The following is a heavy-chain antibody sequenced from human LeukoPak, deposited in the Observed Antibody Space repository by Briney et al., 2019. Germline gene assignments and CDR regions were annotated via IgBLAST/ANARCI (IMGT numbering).Heavy chain of an antibody. CDR3: ARGSGSSSSGIDS. CDR2: MNPNSGNT. CDR1: GYTFTSYD. V-gene: IGHV1-8*01. Sequence: ASVKVSCKASGYTFTSYDINWVRQATGQGLEWMGWMNPNSGNTGYAQKFQGRVTMTRNTSTRTAYMELRSLRSDDTAVYYCARGSGSSSSGIDSWGQGTLVTVSS. J-gene: IGHJ4*02. D-gene: IGHD6-6*01.